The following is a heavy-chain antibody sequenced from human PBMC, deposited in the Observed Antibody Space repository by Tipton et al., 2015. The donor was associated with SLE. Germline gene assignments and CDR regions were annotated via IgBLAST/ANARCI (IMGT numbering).Heavy chain of an antibody. CDR3: AKGCSDDCFYCDH. J-gene: IGHJ4*02. CDR1: GFAFDDYA. Sequence: SLRLSCAASGFAFDDYAMHWVRQAPGKGLEWVAYIQHGGGTTYYVDSVKGRFTIPRDNSKDTLFLQMNRLRAEDTAVYYCAKGCSDDCFYCDHWGQGALVTVSS. D-gene: IGHD2-21*01. CDR2: IQHGGGTT. V-gene: IGHV3-30*02.